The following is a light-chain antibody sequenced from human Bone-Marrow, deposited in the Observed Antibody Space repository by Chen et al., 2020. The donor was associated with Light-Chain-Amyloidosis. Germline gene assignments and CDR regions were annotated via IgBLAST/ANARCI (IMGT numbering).Light chain of an antibody. Sequence: SYELTQPPSVSVSPGQTARLTCSGDDLPTKYAYWYQQKPGQAPVLVIHRDTGRPSGISERFSGSRSGTTATLTISGVQAEDEADYHCQSADSSGTYEVIFGGGTKLTVL. J-gene: IGLJ2*01. CDR3: QSADSSGTYEVI. CDR2: RDT. CDR1: DLPTKY. V-gene: IGLV3-25*03.